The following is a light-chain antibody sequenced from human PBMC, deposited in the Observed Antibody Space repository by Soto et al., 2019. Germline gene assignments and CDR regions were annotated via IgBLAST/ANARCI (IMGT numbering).Light chain of an antibody. Sequence: QSALTQPPSASGSPGQSVTISCTGTFNDVGGYNYVSWYQQHPGKAPKLMICEVSNRPSGVSNRFSGSKSGNTASLTISGLQAEDEADYYCSSYTSNNTVIFGGGTKLTVL. V-gene: IGLV2-14*01. CDR3: SSYTSNNTVI. CDR1: FNDVGGYNY. CDR2: EVS. J-gene: IGLJ2*01.